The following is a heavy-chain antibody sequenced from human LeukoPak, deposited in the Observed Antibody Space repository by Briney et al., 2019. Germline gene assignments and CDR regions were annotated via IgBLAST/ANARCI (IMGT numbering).Heavy chain of an antibody. D-gene: IGHD3-10*01. CDR1: GFTVSSNY. V-gene: IGHV3-53*01. Sequence: GGSLRLSCAASGFTVSSNYMSWVRQAPGKGLEWVSVIYSGGSTYYADSVKGRFTISRDNSKNTLYLQMNSLRAEDTAVYYCARDKRESYGSGSYYKDYCYYGMDVWGQGTTVTVSS. CDR2: IYSGGST. J-gene: IGHJ6*02. CDR3: ARDKRESYGSGSYYKDYCYYGMDV.